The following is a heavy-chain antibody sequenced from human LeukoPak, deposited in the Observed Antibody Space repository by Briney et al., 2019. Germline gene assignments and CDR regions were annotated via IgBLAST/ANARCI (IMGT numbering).Heavy chain of an antibody. CDR1: GFTFSSYS. J-gene: IGHJ4*02. Sequence: MTGGSLRLSCAASGFTFSSYSMNWVRQAPGEGLEWVSSISSSSSYIYYADSVKGRFTISRDNAKNSLYLQMNSLRAEDTAVYYCARDFTRYDFWSGEFASYWGQGTLVTVSS. D-gene: IGHD3-3*01. CDR2: ISSSSSYI. CDR3: ARDFTRYDFWSGEFASY. V-gene: IGHV3-21*01.